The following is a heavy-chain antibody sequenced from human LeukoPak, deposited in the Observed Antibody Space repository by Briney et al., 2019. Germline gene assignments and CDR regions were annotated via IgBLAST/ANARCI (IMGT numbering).Heavy chain of an antibody. D-gene: IGHD6-19*01. CDR3: ARARYSSGWYAPSQFDP. CDR2: TYYRSKWYN. CDR1: GDSVSSNSTA. J-gene: IGHJ5*02. V-gene: IGHV6-1*01. Sequence: SQTLSLTCAISGDSVSSNSTAWNWIRQSPSRGLEWLGRTYYRSKWYNDYAVSVKSRITINPDTSKNQFSLQLNSVTPEDTAVYYCARARYSSGWYAPSQFDPWGQGTLVTVSS.